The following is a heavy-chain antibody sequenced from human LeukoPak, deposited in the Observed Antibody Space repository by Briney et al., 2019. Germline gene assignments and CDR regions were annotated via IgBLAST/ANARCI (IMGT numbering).Heavy chain of an antibody. CDR1: GFTFSSYS. CDR2: ISGRSNSA. J-gene: IGHJ4*02. Sequence: PGGSLRLSCAASGFTFSSYSMNWVRQAPGKGLEWVSTISGRSNSAHYADSVKGRFTISRDNSKNTLYLQMNSLRDEDTAVYYCAKDCGELFYRPFDSWGQGVVVTVSS. V-gene: IGHV3-23*01. CDR3: AKDCGELFYRPFDS. D-gene: IGHD3-10*01.